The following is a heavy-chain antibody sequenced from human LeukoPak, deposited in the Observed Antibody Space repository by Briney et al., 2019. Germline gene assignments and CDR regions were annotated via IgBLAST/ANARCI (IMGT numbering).Heavy chain of an antibody. CDR2: INPNSGGT. CDR3: PREGSYRHKAGYAFDI. CDR1: GYTFTGYY. Sequence: ASVKVSCKASGYTFTGYYMHRVRQAPGQGRGWMGWINPNSGGTNYAQKFQGWVTMTRDTSISTASMELTRLRYDGAPVYYCPREGSYRHKAGYAFDIWGQGTMVTVSS. J-gene: IGHJ3*02. D-gene: IGHD5-18*01. V-gene: IGHV1-2*04.